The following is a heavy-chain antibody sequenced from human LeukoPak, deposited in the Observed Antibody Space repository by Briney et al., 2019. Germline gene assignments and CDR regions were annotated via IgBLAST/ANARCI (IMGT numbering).Heavy chain of an antibody. J-gene: IGHJ4*02. CDR1: GFTFSSYA. V-gene: IGHV3-30*04. D-gene: IGHD4-17*01. CDR2: ISYDGSNK. CDR3: ARAGPFKIHDYGDHIDY. Sequence: GGSLRLSCAASGFTFSSYAMHWVRQAPGKGLEWVAVISYDGSNKYYADSVKGRFTISRDNSKNTLYLQMNSLRAEDTAVYYCARAGPFKIHDYGDHIDYWGQGTLVTVSS.